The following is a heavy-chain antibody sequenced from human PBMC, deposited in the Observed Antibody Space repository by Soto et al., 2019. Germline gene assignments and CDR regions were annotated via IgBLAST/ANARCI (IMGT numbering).Heavy chain of an antibody. CDR2: IWDDGSNK. D-gene: IGHD1-26*01. CDR1: GFTFSTYG. Sequence: QVQLVESGGGVVQPGRSLRLSCAASGFTFSTYGMHWVRQAPGKGLEWVAIIWDDGSNKYYADSVKGRFTISRDISKSTLYLQMNSLRAEDTAVYYCARREGYYFDSWGQGTLVRLL. J-gene: IGHJ4*02. V-gene: IGHV3-33*01. CDR3: ARREGYYFDS.